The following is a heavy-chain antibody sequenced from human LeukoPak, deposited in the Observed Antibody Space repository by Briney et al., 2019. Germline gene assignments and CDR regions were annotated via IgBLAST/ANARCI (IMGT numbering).Heavy chain of an antibody. CDR1: GFTFSSYW. Sequence: GGSLRLSCAPSGFTFSSYWMHWVRQAPGKGLVWVSRINSDGSSTSYADSVKGRFTISRDNAKNTLYLQMNSLRAEDTAVYYCARTLLYGDYGYYFDYWGQGTLVTVSS. V-gene: IGHV3-74*01. CDR3: ARTLLYGDYGYYFDY. D-gene: IGHD4-17*01. CDR2: INSDGSST. J-gene: IGHJ4*02.